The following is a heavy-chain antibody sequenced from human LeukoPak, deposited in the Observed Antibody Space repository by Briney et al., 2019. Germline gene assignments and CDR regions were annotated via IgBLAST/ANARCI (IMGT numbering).Heavy chain of an antibody. D-gene: IGHD2-2*01. CDR2: ISGSGGST. V-gene: IGHV3-23*01. Sequence: PGGSLRLSCAASGFTLSTYAMSWVRQAPGKGLEWVSSISGSGGSTYYGEAVKGRFTISRDNSKKTLYLQMNSLRAEDTALYYCIGGECSGTSCGSDAFDIWGQGTMVTVSS. CDR3: IGGECSGTSCGSDAFDI. J-gene: IGHJ3*02. CDR1: GFTLSTYA.